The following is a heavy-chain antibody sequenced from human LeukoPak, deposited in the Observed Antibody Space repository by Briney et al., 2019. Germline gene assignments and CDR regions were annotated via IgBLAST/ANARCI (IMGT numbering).Heavy chain of an antibody. Sequence: SLRLSCAVSGITLSNYDMTWVRQAPGKGLEWVAGIRERGGSTNYAYSVKGRFIISRDNPKNTLYLQMSSLRAEDTAVYFCAKRGIVIRSFIGGFPTAAYYFDAWGRGALVTVSS. CDR1: GITLSNYD. J-gene: IGHJ4*02. CDR2: IRERGGST. CDR3: AKRGIVIRSFIGGFPTAAYYFDA. V-gene: IGHV3-23*01. D-gene: IGHD3-16*01.